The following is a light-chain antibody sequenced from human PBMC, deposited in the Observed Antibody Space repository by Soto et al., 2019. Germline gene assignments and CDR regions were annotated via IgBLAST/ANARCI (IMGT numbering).Light chain of an antibody. J-gene: IGLJ2*01. CDR1: SSNIGAGFD. V-gene: IGLV1-40*01. Sequence: QSVLTQPPSVSGAPGQRVTISCIGSSSNIGAGFDVQWYQQLPGTAPKLLIYANTNRPSGVPDRFSGSKSGTSASLAITGLQAEDEADYYCPSYDSSLRWVFAGGTQLTVL. CDR3: PSYDSSLRWV. CDR2: ANT.